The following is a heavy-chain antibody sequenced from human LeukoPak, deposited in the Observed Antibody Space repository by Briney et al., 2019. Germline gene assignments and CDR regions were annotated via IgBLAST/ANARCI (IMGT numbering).Heavy chain of an antibody. J-gene: IGHJ4*02. CDR3: ASAKFTMVRGVQRSDY. D-gene: IGHD3-10*01. Sequence: GGSLRLSCAASGFTFSSYSMNWVRQAPGKGLEWVSSISGSSSYIYYADSVKGRFTISRDNAKNSLYLQMNSLRAEDTAVYYCASAKFTMVRGVQRSDYWGQGTLVTVSS. CDR1: GFTFSSYS. V-gene: IGHV3-21*01. CDR2: ISGSSSYI.